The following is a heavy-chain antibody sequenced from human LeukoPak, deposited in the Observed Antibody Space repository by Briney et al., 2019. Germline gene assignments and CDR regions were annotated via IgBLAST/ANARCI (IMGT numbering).Heavy chain of an antibody. Sequence: GRSLRLSCAASGFTFSSYGMHWVRQAPGKGLEWVSVISDDGSNKYYADSVKGSITISRDNSKNTLYLQMNSLRAEDTAVYYSAKETGRLTNDYWGQGALVTVSS. V-gene: IGHV3-30*18. CDR2: ISDDGSNK. D-gene: IGHD3-16*01. CDR1: GFTFSSYG. CDR3: AKETGRLTNDY. J-gene: IGHJ4*02.